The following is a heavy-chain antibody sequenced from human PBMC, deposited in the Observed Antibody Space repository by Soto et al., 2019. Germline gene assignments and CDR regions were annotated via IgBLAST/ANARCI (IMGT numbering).Heavy chain of an antibody. J-gene: IGHJ6*02. CDR1: GGSISRGAHS. CDR2: IYHSGST. D-gene: IGHD3-22*01. Sequence: PSETLSLTCVVPGGSISRGAHSWSCIRQPPGKGLEWIGYIYHSGSTYYNPSLNSRVTISVDRYKNQFSLKLSSVTAADTAVYYCARAHNYYDSSGYPIPRRLYYGMDVWGQGTTVTVSS. V-gene: IGHV4-30-2*01. CDR3: ARAHNYYDSSGYPIPRRLYYGMDV.